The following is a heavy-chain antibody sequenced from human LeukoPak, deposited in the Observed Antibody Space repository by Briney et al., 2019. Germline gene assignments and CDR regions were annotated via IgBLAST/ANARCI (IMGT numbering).Heavy chain of an antibody. Sequence: GGSLRLSCAASGFTFDDYAMPWVRQAPGKGLEWVSGISWNSGSIGYADSVKGRFTISRDNAKNSLYLQMNSLRAEDTALYYCAKDINYDSAYYFDYWGQGTLVTVSS. D-gene: IGHD3-22*01. CDR1: GFTFDDYA. V-gene: IGHV3-9*01. J-gene: IGHJ4*02. CDR3: AKDINYDSAYYFDY. CDR2: ISWNSGSI.